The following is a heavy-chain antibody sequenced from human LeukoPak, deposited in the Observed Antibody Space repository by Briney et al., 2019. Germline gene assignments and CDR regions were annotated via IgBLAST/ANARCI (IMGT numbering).Heavy chain of an antibody. V-gene: IGHV3-53*05. J-gene: IGHJ4*02. CDR3: AKRGGDGDYFDY. CDR1: GFTVSSNY. D-gene: IGHD4-17*01. Sequence: SGGSLRLSCAASGFTVSSNYMSWVRQAPGKGLEWVAIIYYGGSTFYAASVKSRFTISRDNSKNTLYLQMNSLRAEDMALYYCAKRGGDGDYFDYWGQGTLVTVSS. CDR2: IYYGGST.